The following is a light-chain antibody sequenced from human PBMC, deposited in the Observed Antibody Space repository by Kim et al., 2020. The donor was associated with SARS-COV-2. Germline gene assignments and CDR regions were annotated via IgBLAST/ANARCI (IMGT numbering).Light chain of an antibody. Sequence: VDLEKTVRITCQGDSLRSYYATWYQQKPRQAPLLVIFGRNNRPSGIPDRFSGSTSGNTASLTISGAQAEDEADFYCQSRDSGGNVVFGGGTKLTVL. CDR1: SLRSYY. V-gene: IGLV3-19*01. J-gene: IGLJ2*01. CDR2: GRN. CDR3: QSRDSGGNVV.